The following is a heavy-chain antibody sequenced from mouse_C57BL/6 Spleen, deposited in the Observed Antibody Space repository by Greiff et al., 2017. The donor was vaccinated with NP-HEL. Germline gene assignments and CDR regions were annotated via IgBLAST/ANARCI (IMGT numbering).Heavy chain of an antibody. J-gene: IGHJ3*01. CDR1: GFTFSSYA. CDR2: ISDGGSYT. Sequence: EVQLVESGGGLVKPGGSLKLSCAASGFTFSSYAMSWVRQTPEKRLEWVATISDGGSYTYYPDNVKGRFTISRDNAKNNLYLQMSHLKSEDTAMYYCARDDDGYYRAWFAYWGQGTLVTVSA. D-gene: IGHD2-3*01. CDR3: ARDDDGYYRAWFAY. V-gene: IGHV5-4*01.